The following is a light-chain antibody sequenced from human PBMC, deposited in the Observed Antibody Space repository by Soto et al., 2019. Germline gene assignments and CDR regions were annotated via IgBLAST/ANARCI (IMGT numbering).Light chain of an antibody. V-gene: IGKV1-27*01. J-gene: IGKJ3*01. CDR3: QKYNGAPVT. CDR1: QGISNY. CDR2: AAS. Sequence: DIQMTQSPSSLSASVGYRVTITCRASQGISNYLAWYQQKPGKVPKLLIYAASTLQSGVLSRFSGSGSGTDFILTIRYLQPEDVANYYCQKYNGAPVTFGPGTNVDIK.